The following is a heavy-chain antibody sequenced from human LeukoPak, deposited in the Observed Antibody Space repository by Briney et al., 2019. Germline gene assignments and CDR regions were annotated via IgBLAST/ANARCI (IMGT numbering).Heavy chain of an antibody. CDR3: ARDSGGTDY. V-gene: IGHV4-59*01. D-gene: IGHD4-23*01. J-gene: IGHJ4*02. CDR1: GGSISSYY. Sequence: SETLSLTCTVSGGSISSYYWSWIRQPPGKGLEWIGYIYYSGSTNYNPSHKSRVTISVDTSKSQFSLKLTSVTAADTAVYYCARDSGGTDYWGQGTLVTVSS. CDR2: IYYSGST.